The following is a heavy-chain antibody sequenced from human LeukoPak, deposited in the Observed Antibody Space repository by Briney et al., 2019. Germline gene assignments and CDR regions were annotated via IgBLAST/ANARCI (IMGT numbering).Heavy chain of an antibody. CDR1: GGSISSSSYY. D-gene: IGHD6-6*01. Sequence: SETLSLTCTVSGGSISSSSYYWSWIRQPPGKGLEWIGYIYYSGSTNYNPSLKSRVTISVDTSKNQFSLKLSSVTAADTAVYYCARLGVYSSYRDYWYFDLWGRGTLVTVSS. V-gene: IGHV4-61*05. J-gene: IGHJ2*01. CDR3: ARLGVYSSYRDYWYFDL. CDR2: IYYSGST.